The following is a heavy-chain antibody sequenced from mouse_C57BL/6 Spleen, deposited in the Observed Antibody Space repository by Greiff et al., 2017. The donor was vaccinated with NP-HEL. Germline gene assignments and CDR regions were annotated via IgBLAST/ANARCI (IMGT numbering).Heavy chain of an antibody. CDR3: TRGDYDYDVFDY. V-gene: IGHV1-15*01. CDR1: GYTFTDYE. CDR2: IDPETGGT. D-gene: IGHD2-4*01. J-gene: IGHJ2*01. Sequence: QVHVKQSGAELVRPGASVTLSCKASGYTFTDYEMHWVKQTPVHGLEWIGAIDPETGGTAYNQKFKGKAILTADKSSSTAYMELRSLTSEDSAVYYCTRGDYDYDVFDYWGQGTTLTVSS.